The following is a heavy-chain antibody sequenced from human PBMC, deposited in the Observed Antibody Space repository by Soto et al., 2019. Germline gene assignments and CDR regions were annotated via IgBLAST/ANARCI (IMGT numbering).Heavy chain of an antibody. CDR1: GFSISNHA. CDR2: ISGGGQAT. V-gene: IGHV3-23*01. D-gene: IGHD3-3*01. Sequence: EGQLLESGGGLVQPGGSLRLSCVVSGFSISNHAMTWVRQAPGEGLEWVAFISGGGQATHYVDSVKGRFIISRDNSKNMVFLQMNILRIEDTALYFCANVGVATDGDYLWGQGTVVTVSS. CDR3: ANVGVATDGDYL. J-gene: IGHJ5*02.